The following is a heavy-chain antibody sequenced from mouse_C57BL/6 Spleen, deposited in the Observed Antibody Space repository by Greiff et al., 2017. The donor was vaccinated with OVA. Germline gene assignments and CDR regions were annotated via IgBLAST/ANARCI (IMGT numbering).Heavy chain of an antibody. CDR3: AMTEVASWFAY. Sequence: EVQLQQSGAELVKPGASVKLSCTASGFNIKDYYMHWVKQTTQQGLEWIGRIDTEDGDTKYAPTFQGKGTITADTSSNTAYLQMSSLTSEDTAVYYCAMTEVASWFAYWGQGTLVTVSA. CDR2: IDTEDGDT. J-gene: IGHJ3*01. D-gene: IGHD1-3*01. CDR1: GFNIKDYY. V-gene: IGHV14-2*01.